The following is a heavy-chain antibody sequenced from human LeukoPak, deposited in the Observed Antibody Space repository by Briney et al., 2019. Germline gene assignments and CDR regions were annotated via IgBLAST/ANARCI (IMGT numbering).Heavy chain of an antibody. CDR2: ISSSSSYI. J-gene: IGHJ4*02. CDR1: GFTFSSYS. V-gene: IGHV3-21*01. Sequence: GGSLRLSCAASGFTFSSYSMNWVRQAPGKGLEWVSSISSSSSYIYYADSVKGRFTISRDNAKNTLYLQMNSLRAEDTAVYHCARDIIRSSSWYTYYFDYWGQGTLVTVSS. CDR3: ARDIIRSSSWYTYYFDY. D-gene: IGHD6-13*01.